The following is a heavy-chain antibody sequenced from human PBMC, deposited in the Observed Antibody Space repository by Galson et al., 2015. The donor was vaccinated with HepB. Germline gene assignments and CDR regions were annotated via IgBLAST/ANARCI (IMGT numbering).Heavy chain of an antibody. CDR2: INAGNGNT. V-gene: IGHV1-3*01. CDR1: GYTFTSYA. CDR3: ARARGDYYGSGSYSNWFDP. Sequence: SVKVSCKASGYTFTSYAMHWVRQAPGQRLEWMGWINAGNGNTKYSQKFQGRVTITRDTSASTAYMELSSLRSEDTAVYYCARARGDYYGSGSYSNWFDPWGQGTLVTVSS. D-gene: IGHD3-10*01. J-gene: IGHJ5*02.